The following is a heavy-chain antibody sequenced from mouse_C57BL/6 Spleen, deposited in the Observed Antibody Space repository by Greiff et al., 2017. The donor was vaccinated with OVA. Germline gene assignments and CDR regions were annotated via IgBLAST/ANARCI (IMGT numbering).Heavy chain of an antibody. CDR1: GFTFSDYG. D-gene: IGHD2-4*01. J-gene: IGHJ3*01. CDR2: ISSGSSTI. CDR3: ARPRNYDGFAY. V-gene: IGHV5-17*01. Sequence: EVNVVESGGGLVKPGGSLKLSCAASGFTFSDYGMHWVRQAPEKGLEWVAYISSGSSTIYYADTVKGRFTISRDNAKNTLFLQMTSLRSEDTAMYYCARPRNYDGFAYWGQGTLVTVSA.